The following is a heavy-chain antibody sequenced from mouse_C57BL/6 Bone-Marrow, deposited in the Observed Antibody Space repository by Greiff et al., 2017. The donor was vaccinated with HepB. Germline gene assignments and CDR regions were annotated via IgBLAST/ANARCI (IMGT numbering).Heavy chain of an antibody. J-gene: IGHJ3*01. CDR3: ARQAPWFAY. CDR1: GFTFSDYG. Sequence: EVQLVESGGGLVKPGGSLKLSCAASGFTFSDYGMHWVRQAPDKRLEWVATISSGGSYTYYPDSVKGRFTISRDNAKNTLYLQMSSLKSEDTAMYYCARQAPWFAYWGQGTLVTVSA. V-gene: IGHV5-6*01. CDR2: ISSGGSYT.